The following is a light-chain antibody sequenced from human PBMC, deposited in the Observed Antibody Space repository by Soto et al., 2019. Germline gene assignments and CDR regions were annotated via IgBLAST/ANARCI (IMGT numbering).Light chain of an antibody. CDR2: MVS. CDR1: SSDVGNYNY. CDR3: TSPTPGSLYV. J-gene: IGLJ1*01. V-gene: IGLV2-14*01. Sequence: QSALTQPASVSGSPGQSITISCTGTSSDVGNYNYVSWYQQYPGRDPILLIYMVSNRPSGVSNRFSGSKSGNTASLTISGLQAEDEADYFCTSPTPGSLYVFGTGTKVTVL.